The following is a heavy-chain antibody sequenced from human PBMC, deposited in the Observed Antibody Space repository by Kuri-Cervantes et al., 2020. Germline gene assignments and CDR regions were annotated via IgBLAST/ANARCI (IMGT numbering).Heavy chain of an antibody. CDR3: ARGLLRYFDWLLYVGVGGFDY. D-gene: IGHD3-9*01. J-gene: IGHJ4*02. Sequence: SETLSLTCAVYGGSFSGYYWSWIRQPPGKGLEWIGEINHSGSTSYNPSLKSRVTISVDTSKNQFSLKLSSVTAADTAVYYCARGLLRYFDWLLYVGVGGFDYWGQGTLVTVSS. V-gene: IGHV4-34*01. CDR2: INHSGST. CDR1: GGSFSGYY.